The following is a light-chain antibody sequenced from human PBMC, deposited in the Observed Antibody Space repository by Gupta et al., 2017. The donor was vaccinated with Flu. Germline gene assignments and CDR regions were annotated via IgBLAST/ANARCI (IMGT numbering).Light chain of an antibody. CDR2: KDS. J-gene: IGLJ2*01. CDR1: KLGDKY. V-gene: IGLV3-1*01. Sequence: SPGQTASITCSGDKLGDKYACWYQQKPGQSPVLVIYKDSKRPSGIPERFSGSNSGNTATLTISGTQAMDEADYYCQAWDSSTAVFGGGSKLTVL. CDR3: QAWDSSTAV.